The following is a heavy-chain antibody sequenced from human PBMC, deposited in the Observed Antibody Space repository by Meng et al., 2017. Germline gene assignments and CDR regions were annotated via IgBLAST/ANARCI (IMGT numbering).Heavy chain of an antibody. CDR1: AHTLSSDG. D-gene: IGHD1-1*01. CDR2: INAYNGYT. CDR3: ATRDNPYLDC. Sequence: QGQLVQSGAEVKKPGASVKVSCNASAHTLSSDGFAWVRQAPGQGLEWMGWINAYNGYTDYAQKFLGRVTLTTDTSTNTGYMELRSLTSDDTAVYYCATRDNPYLDCWGQGTLVTVSS. V-gene: IGHV1-18*01. J-gene: IGHJ4*02.